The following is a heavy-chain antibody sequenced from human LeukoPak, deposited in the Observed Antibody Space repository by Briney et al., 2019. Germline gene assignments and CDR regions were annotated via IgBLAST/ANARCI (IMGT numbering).Heavy chain of an antibody. CDR2: INPNSGGT. Sequence: ASVKVSCKASGYTFTGYYMHWVRQAPGQGLEWMGRINPNSGGTNYAQKFQGRVTMTRDTSISTAYMELSRLRSDDTAVYYCARDLGDGYNLFDYWGQGTLVTVSS. CDR1: GYTFTGYY. CDR3: ARDLGDGYNLFDY. D-gene: IGHD5-24*01. J-gene: IGHJ4*02. V-gene: IGHV1-2*06.